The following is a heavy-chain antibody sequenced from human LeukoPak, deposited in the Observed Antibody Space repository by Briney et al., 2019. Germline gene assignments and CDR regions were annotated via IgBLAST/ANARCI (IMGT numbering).Heavy chain of an antibody. J-gene: IGHJ4*02. CDR2: IRYDGSNK. CDR1: GFTLSSYG. Sequence: GGCLRLSCAASGFTLSSYGMHWVRQAPGKGLEWVAFIRYDGSNKYYADSVKGRFTISRDNSKNTLYLQMNSLRAEDTAVYYCAKDLGIGYYDSSGYPYYWGQGTLVTVSS. D-gene: IGHD3-22*01. CDR3: AKDLGIGYYDSSGYPYY. V-gene: IGHV3-30*02.